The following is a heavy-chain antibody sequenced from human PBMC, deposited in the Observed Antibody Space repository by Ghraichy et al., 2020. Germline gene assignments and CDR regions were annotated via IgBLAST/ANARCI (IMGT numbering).Heavy chain of an antibody. CDR2: ISAYNGNT. V-gene: IGHV1-18*01. CDR1: GYTFTSYG. Sequence: ASVKVSCKASGYTFTSYGISWVRQAPGQGLEWMGWISAYNGNTNYAQKLQGRVTMTTDTSTSTAYMELRSLRSDDTAVYYCAREWDRDSSGWYVYYYYYGMDVWGQGTTVTVSS. J-gene: IGHJ6*02. CDR3: AREWDRDSSGWYVYYYYYGMDV. D-gene: IGHD6-19*01.